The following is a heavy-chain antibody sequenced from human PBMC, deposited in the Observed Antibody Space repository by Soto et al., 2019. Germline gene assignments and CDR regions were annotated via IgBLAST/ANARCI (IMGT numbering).Heavy chain of an antibody. CDR2: ISYDGSNK. J-gene: IGHJ4*02. D-gene: IGHD3-9*01. CDR1: GFPFSSYC. CDR3: AKDRYYDILTGLDY. V-gene: IGHV3-30*18. Sequence: GGSLRLSCAASGFPFSSYCVHWVRQAPGKGLEWVAVISYDGSNKYYADSVKGRFTISRDNSENTLYLQMNSLRAEDTAVYYCAKDRYYDILTGLDYWGQGTLVTVSS.